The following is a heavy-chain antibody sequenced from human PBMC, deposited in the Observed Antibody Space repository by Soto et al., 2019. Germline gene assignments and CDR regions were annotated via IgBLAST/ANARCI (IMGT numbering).Heavy chain of an antibody. Sequence: GGSLRLSCAASGFTFSSYSMNWVRQAPGKGLEWVSYISSSSSTIYYADSVKGRFTISRDNAKNSLYLQMNSLRDEDTAVYYCARGISGWYQMPGVAFDIWGQGTLLTGSS. V-gene: IGHV3-48*02. J-gene: IGHJ3*02. CDR3: ARGISGWYQMPGVAFDI. CDR2: ISSSSSTI. D-gene: IGHD6-19*01. CDR1: GFTFSSYS.